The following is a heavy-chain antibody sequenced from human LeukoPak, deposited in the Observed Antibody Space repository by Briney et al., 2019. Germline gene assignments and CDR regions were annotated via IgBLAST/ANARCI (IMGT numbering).Heavy chain of an antibody. J-gene: IGHJ4*02. V-gene: IGHV4-61*05. CDR1: GGSISSSSYY. CDR2: IYYSGST. CDR3: ARGRDGYSV. D-gene: IGHD5-24*01. Sequence: PSETLSLTCTVSGGSISSSSYYWGWIRQPPGKGLEWIGYIYYSGSTNYNPSLKSRVTISVDTSKNQFSLKLSSVTAADTAVYYCARGRDGYSVWGQGTLVTVSS.